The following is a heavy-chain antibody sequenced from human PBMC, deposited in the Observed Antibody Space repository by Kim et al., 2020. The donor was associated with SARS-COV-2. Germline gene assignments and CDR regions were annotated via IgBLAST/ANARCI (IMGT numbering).Heavy chain of an antibody. D-gene: IGHD2-21*01. CDR2: IDRDGSET. CDR1: GFTFTEYW. J-gene: IGHJ3*02. Sequence: GGSLRLSCAASGFTFTEYWMHWVRQAPGKGLMWVSRIDRDGSETAYSDSVRGRFTISRDIAKNTLYLQMNSLTAEDTAVYYCARDGRVTPYSAGAVDIWGEGPVVTVS. CDR3: ARDGRVTPYSAGAVDI. V-gene: IGHV3-74*01.